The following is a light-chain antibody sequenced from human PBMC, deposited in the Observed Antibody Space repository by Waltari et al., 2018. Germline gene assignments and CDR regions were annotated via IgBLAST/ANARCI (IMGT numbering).Light chain of an antibody. V-gene: IGKV4-1*01. CDR1: QSVLYSPNHKNY. CDR3: LQYSTTPRT. CDR2: WAS. J-gene: IGKJ3*01. Sequence: DTVLTQSPDSLAVSLGERATINCKSSQSVLYSPNHKNYLAWYQHKEGQPPKLLIYWASTRESGVPDRFSGSGSGTDFTLTISSLQAEDVAVYYCLQYSTTPRTFGPGTKVEIK.